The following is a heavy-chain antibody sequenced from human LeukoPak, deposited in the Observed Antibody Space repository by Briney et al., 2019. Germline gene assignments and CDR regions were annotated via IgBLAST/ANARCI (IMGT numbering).Heavy chain of an antibody. CDR2: IYHSGST. CDR1: GYSISSGYY. CDR3: ARQPIGYCSSTSCYW. Sequence: SETLSLTCAVSGYSISSGYYWGWIRQPPGKGLEWIGSIYHSGSTYYNPSLKSRVTISVDTSKNQFSLKLSPVTAADTAVYYCARQPIGYCSSTSCYWWGQGTLVTVSS. D-gene: IGHD2-2*01. V-gene: IGHV4-38-2*01. J-gene: IGHJ4*02.